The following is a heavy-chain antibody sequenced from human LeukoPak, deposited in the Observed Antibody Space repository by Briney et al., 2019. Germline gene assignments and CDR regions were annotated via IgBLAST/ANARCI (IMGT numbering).Heavy chain of an antibody. D-gene: IGHD3-3*01. CDR2: IRHDETEK. Sequence: GGSLRLSCAASGFVFSKNDMHWVRQAPGKGLEWVAFIRHDETEKYYADSVKGRFTISRDNAKNSLYLQMNSLRAEDTAVYYCARGMGITTLFAVVLDYWGQGTLVTVSS. J-gene: IGHJ4*02. V-gene: IGHV3-30*02. CDR3: ARGMGITTLFAVVLDY. CDR1: GFVFSKND.